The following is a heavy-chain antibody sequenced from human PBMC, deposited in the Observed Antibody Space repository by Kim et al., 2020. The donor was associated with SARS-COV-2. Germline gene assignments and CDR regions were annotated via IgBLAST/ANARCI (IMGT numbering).Heavy chain of an antibody. D-gene: IGHD1-1*01. CDR2: INTGSGAT. J-gene: IGHJ4*02. CDR1: GYTFTTYG. V-gene: IGHV1-3*03. CDR3: VRARPTAGMIYFDF. Sequence: ASVKVSCNSSGYTFTTYGLHWVRQAPGQRLEWMGWINTGSGATKYSRDFQHRVTITMDTSADTVYMDLSSLTSEDTAVYYCVRARPTAGMIYFDFWGQGTLVTVSS.